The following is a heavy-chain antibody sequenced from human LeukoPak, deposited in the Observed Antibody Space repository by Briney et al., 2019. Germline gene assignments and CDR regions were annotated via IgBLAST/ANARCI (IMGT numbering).Heavy chain of an antibody. V-gene: IGHV4-39*01. CDR1: GVSIRSNTYY. J-gene: IGHJ4*02. Sequence: SETLSLTCTVSGVSIRSNTYYWDWIRQPPGKGLEWIGSISYSGSTYSNPSLKSRVTISGDTYENQFSLKMRSMTAADTAVYYCARRYDWNYAYFDYWGQGTLVAVSS. CDR3: ARRYDWNYAYFDY. D-gene: IGHD1-7*01. CDR2: ISYSGST.